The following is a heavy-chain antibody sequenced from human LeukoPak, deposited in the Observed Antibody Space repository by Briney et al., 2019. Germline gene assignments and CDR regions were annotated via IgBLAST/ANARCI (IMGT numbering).Heavy chain of an antibody. CDR1: GGTFSSYA. V-gene: IGHV1-69*05. D-gene: IGHD3-22*01. CDR2: IITIFGTA. J-gene: IGHJ3*02. Sequence: SVKVSCKASGGTFSSYAISWVRQAPGQGLEWMGGIITIFGTANYAQKFQGRVTITTDEPTSTAYMELSSLRSEDTAVFYCARVVMRYDSSGYGAFDIWGQGTMVTVSS. CDR3: ARVVMRYDSSGYGAFDI.